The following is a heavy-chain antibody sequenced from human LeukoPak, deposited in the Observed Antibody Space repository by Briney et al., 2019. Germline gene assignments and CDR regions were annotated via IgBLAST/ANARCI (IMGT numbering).Heavy chain of an antibody. CDR3: ARCMSELDYGDYAYYYHMDV. J-gene: IGHJ6*04. D-gene: IGHD4-17*01. Sequence: PSETLCLTCTVSGDSLTSGSRYWSWIRQPPGKGLEWISQFYSSARTTYTPSLESRVTISGDTAKNQFSLKLDSVTAADTAVYFCARCMSELDYGDYAYYYHMDVWGKGTTVTVSS. V-gene: IGHV4-61*09. CDR2: FYSSART. CDR1: GDSLTSGSRY.